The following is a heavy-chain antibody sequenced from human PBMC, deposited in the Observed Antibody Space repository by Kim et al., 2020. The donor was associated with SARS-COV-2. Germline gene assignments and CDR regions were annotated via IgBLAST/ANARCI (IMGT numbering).Heavy chain of an antibody. V-gene: IGHV3-30*18. D-gene: IGHD6-6*01. CDR3: AKDQVAGGIAARRGCGMDV. CDR2: ISYDGSNK. CDR1: GFTFSSYG. J-gene: IGHJ6*02. Sequence: GGSLRLSCAASGFTFSSYGMHWVRQAPGKGLEWVAVISYDGSNKYYADSVKGRFTISRDNSKNTLYLQMNSLRAEDTAVYYCAKDQVAGGIAARRGCGMDVWGQGTTVTVSS.